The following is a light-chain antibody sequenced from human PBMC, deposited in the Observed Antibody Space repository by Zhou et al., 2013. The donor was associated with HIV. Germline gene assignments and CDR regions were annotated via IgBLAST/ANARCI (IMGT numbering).Light chain of an antibody. J-gene: IGKJ5*01. Sequence: EIVLTQSPGTLSLSPGERATLSCRASQSVSSSYLAWYQQKPGQAPRLLIYGASSRATGIPDRFSGSGSGTGFTLTISSLEPEDFAVYYCQQRSDWPITFGQGTRLEIK. CDR2: GAS. CDR3: QQRSDWPIT. CDR1: QSVSSSY. V-gene: IGKV3D-20*02.